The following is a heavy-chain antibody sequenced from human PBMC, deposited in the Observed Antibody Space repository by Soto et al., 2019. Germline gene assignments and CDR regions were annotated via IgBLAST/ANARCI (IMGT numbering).Heavy chain of an antibody. CDR3: ARDKGGTQDY. V-gene: IGHV4-31*03. CDR1: GGSISSGGYY. J-gene: IGHJ4*02. Sequence: SETLSLTCTVSGGSISSGGYYWSWIRQHPGKGLEWIGYIYYSGSTYYNPSLKSRVTISVDTSKNQFSLKLSSATAADTAVYYCARDKGGTQDYWGQGTLVTVSS. CDR2: IYYSGST.